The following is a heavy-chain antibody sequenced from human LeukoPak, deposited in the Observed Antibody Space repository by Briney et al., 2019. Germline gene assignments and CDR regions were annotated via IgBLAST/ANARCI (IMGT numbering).Heavy chain of an antibody. CDR2: ISSSGSTI. V-gene: IGHV3-48*03. Sequence: PGGSLRLSCAASGFTFSSYEMNWVRQAPGKGLEWVSYISSSGSTIYYADSVKGRFTISRDNAKNSLYLQMNSLRAEDTAVYYCARDSAPYSCYDPTYYFDYWGQGTLVTVSS. J-gene: IGHJ4*02. CDR1: GFTFSSYE. CDR3: ARDSAPYSCYDPTYYFDY. D-gene: IGHD5-12*01.